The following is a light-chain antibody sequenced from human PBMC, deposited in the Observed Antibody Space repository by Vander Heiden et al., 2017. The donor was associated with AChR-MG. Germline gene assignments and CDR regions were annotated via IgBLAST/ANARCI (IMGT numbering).Light chain of an antibody. CDR2: QNT. Sequence: SFDLTQPPSVSVSPGQTATIACSADQLGNKYVCWYQQKPGQSPVQVIYQNTNRPSGIPERFSGSKPGKTATLTISGTQAIDEADYYCQAWDGPTVVFGGGTKLTVL. CDR3: QAWDGPTVV. CDR1: QLGNKY. J-gene: IGLJ2*01. V-gene: IGLV3-1*01.